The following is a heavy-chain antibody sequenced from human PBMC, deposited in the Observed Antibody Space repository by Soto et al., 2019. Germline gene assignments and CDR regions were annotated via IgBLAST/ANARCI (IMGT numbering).Heavy chain of an antibody. Sequence: QLQLQESGPGLVKPSETLSLTCTVSGGSISSSSHYWGWIRQPPGKGLEWIGNIYYSGSTYYNPYHTSRVTISVDPSKKQFSRKLSSVTAADPAVYYCARITVAGPNRFDPWGQGTLVTVSS. J-gene: IGHJ5*02. CDR1: GGSISSSSHY. D-gene: IGHD6-19*01. V-gene: IGHV4-39*01. CDR3: ARITVAGPNRFDP. CDR2: IYYSGST.